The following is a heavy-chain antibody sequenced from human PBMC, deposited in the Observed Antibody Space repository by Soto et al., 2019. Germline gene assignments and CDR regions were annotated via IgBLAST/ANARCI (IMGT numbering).Heavy chain of an antibody. CDR2: ISSSSSYI. CDR1: GFTFSSYS. V-gene: IGHV3-21*01. Sequence: GGSLRLSCAASGFTFSSYSMNWVRQAPGKGLEWVSSISSSSSYIYYADSVKGRFTISRDNAKNSLYLQMNSLRAEDTAVYYCARPKLGYDALDIWGQGTMVTVS. J-gene: IGHJ3*02. D-gene: IGHD3-16*01. CDR3: ARPKLGYDALDI.